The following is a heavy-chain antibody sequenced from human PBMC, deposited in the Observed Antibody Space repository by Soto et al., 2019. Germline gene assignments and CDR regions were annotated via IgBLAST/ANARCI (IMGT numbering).Heavy chain of an antibody. D-gene: IGHD6-13*01. J-gene: IGHJ6*02. V-gene: IGHV3-30-3*01. CDR2: ISYDGSNK. CDR1: GFTFSSYA. Sequence: GGSLRLSCAASGFTFSSYAMHWVRQAPGKGLEWVAVISYDGSNKYYADSVKGRFTISRDNSKNTLYLQMNSLRAEDTAVYYCARGIAAAGKGSYYYYYGMDVWGQGTTVTVSS. CDR3: ARGIAAAGKGSYYYYYGMDV.